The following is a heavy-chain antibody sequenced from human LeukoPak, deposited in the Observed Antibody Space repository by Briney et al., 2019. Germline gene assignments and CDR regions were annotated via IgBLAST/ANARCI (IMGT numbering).Heavy chain of an antibody. V-gene: IGHV1-69*06. CDR1: GGTFSNYA. Sequence: SVKVSCKASGGTFSNYAISWVRQAPGQGLEWMGGIIPIFGTANYAQKFRGRVTITADKSTSTAYMELSSLRSEDTAVYYCARGPLDIVVVPAAMGSYFDYWGQGTLVTVSS. J-gene: IGHJ4*02. D-gene: IGHD2-2*03. CDR3: ARGPLDIVVVPAAMGSYFDY. CDR2: IIPIFGTA.